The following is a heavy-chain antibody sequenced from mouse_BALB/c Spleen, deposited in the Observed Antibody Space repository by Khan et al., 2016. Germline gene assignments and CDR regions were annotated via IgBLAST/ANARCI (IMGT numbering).Heavy chain of an antibody. Sequence: EVKLLESGGGLVQPGGSLKLSCAASGFDFSRYWMSWVRQAPGKGLEWIGEINPASSTINYTPSLKDKFIIPRDNAKNTLYLQMSKVRSEDTALYYCTRHYGSSYGAIDYCGQGTSVTVSS. CDR1: GFDFSRYW. CDR2: INPASSTI. J-gene: IGHJ4*01. CDR3: TRHYGSSYGAIDY. V-gene: IGHV4-1*02. D-gene: IGHD1-1*01.